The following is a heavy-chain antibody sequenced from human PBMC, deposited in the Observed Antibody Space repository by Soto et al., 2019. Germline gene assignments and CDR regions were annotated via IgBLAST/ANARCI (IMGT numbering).Heavy chain of an antibody. J-gene: IGHJ6*02. Sequence: VQLVQSGAEVKKPGSSVKVSCKASEGTFSSYAISWVRQAPGQGLEWMGGIIPIFGTANYAQKFQGRVTTTTDETTSTAYMQLSSLRSEARAVYCGARATDGGIAVAGTHDYCMDVWGQGSTVTVA. V-gene: IGHV1-69*01. CDR1: EGTFSSYA. CDR3: ARATDGGIAVAGTHDYCMDV. CDR2: IIPIFGTA. D-gene: IGHD6-19*01.